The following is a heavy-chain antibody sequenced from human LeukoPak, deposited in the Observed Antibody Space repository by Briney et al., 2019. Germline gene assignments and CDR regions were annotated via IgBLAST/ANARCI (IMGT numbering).Heavy chain of an antibody. CDR3: ARDGFIEGATTTKGGFDY. D-gene: IGHD1-26*01. CDR1: GFTVSSNY. V-gene: IGHV3-66*01. CDR2: IYAGGST. J-gene: IGHJ4*02. Sequence: AGGSLRRSCAASGFTVSSNYMSWVRQAPGKGLEWVSAIYAGGSTYYADSVKGRFTISRDNSKNTVYLQMNSLRAEDTAVYYCARDGFIEGATTTKGGFDYWGQGTLVTVSS.